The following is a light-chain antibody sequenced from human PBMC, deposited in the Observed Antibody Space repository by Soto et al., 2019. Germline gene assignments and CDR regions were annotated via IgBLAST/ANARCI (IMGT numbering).Light chain of an antibody. CDR3: QQYNTWPIT. CDR2: RAS. J-gene: IGKJ5*01. Sequence: EIVLTQSRVTLSLSPGVRATLSCMASQSVSDKLAWYQQKPGQGPRLLVYRASTRTLGIPARFSGSESGTEFSLTMSSLQSEDLAIYYCQQYNTWPITFGQGTRLEIK. CDR1: QSVSDK. V-gene: IGKV3-15*01.